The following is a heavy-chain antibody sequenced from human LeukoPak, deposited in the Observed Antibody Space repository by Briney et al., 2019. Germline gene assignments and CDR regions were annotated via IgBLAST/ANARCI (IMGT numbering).Heavy chain of an antibody. CDR1: GFTFSSYG. D-gene: IGHD3-10*01. CDR2: ICGSGGNT. Sequence: GGTLRLSCAASGFTFSSYGMSWVRQAPGKGLEWVSGICGSGGNTYYADSVKGRFTISRDNSKNTLYLQMNSLRAEDTAVYYCGNLDLAAMVRGVPKFDPWGQGTLVTVSS. V-gene: IGHV3-23*01. CDR3: GNLDLAAMVRGVPKFDP. J-gene: IGHJ5*02.